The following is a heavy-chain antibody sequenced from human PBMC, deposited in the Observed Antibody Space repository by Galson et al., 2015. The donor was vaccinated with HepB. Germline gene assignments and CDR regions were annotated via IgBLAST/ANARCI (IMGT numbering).Heavy chain of an antibody. CDR2: IIPIVDIP. D-gene: IGHD5-24*01. V-gene: IGHV1-69*04. Sequence: SVKVSCKASGGTFSSYSITWVRQAPGQGLEWMGRIIPIVDIPFYAQNFQGRVTITADKSTATAYMELSSLRSEDTAVYYCARERGGDGYNYLGDAFDMWGQGTMVTVSS. J-gene: IGHJ3*02. CDR3: ARERGGDGYNYLGDAFDM. CDR1: GGTFSSYS.